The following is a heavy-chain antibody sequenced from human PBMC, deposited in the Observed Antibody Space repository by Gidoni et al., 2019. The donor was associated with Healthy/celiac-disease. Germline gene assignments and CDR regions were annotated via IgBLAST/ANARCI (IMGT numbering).Heavy chain of an antibody. V-gene: IGHV4-59*08. CDR3: ARMYYYGSGSRPAFDI. D-gene: IGHD3-10*01. J-gene: IGHJ3*02. Sequence: QVQLQESGPGLVKPSEPLSLPCTVSGGSLSSYYWSWIRQPPGKGLEWIGYIYYSGSTNYNPSLKSRVTISVDTSKNQFSLKRSSVTAADRAVYYCARMYYYGSGSRPAFDIWGQGTMVTVSS. CDR1: GGSLSSYY. CDR2: IYYSGST.